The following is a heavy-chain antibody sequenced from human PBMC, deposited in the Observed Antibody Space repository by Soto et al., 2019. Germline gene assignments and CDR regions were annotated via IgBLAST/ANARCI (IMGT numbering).Heavy chain of an antibody. CDR3: ARGLSDKSIAY. CDR2: INHSGST. V-gene: IGHV4-34*01. CDR1: GGSFSGYY. Sequence: QVQLQQWGAGLLKPSETLSLTCAVYGGSFSGYYWSWIRQPPGKGLEWIGEINHSGSTNYNPSLTSRVPKSVDTSKNQFSLKLSSVTAADTAVYYCARGLSDKSIAYWGHGTLVTVSS. D-gene: IGHD3-22*01. J-gene: IGHJ4*01.